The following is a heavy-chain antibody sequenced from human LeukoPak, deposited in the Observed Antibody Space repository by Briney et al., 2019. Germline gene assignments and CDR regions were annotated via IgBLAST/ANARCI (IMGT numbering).Heavy chain of an antibody. CDR3: ARAGRYGDYYFDY. CDR1: GFTVSSNY. J-gene: IGHJ4*02. V-gene: IGHV3-66*02. D-gene: IGHD4-17*01. Sequence: GGSLRLSCAASGFTVSSNYMSWVRQAPGKGLEWVSVIYSGGSTYYADSVKGRFTISRDNSKNTLYLQMNSLRAEDTAVYYCARAGRYGDYYFDYWGQGTLVTVSS. CDR2: IYSGGST.